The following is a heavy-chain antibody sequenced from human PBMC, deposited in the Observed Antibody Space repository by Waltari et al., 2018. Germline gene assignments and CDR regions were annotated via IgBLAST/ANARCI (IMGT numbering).Heavy chain of an antibody. D-gene: IGHD6-19*01. V-gene: IGHV4-59*11. Sequence: QVQLQESGPGLVKPSETLSLTCTVSGGSISSHYWSWIRQPPGKGLEWIGYIYYSGSTNYNPSLKSRVTISVDTSKNQFSLKLSSVTAADTAVYYCAREVAVAGAGGELRAFDIWGQGTMVTVSS. J-gene: IGHJ3*02. CDR1: GGSISSHY. CDR2: IYYSGST. CDR3: AREVAVAGAGGELRAFDI.